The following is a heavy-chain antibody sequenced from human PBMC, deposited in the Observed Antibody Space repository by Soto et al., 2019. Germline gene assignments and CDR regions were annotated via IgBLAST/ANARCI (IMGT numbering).Heavy chain of an antibody. CDR3: ARGRRAANKIYYYYGMDV. CDR2: ISAYNGNT. CDR1: GYTFTSYG. V-gene: IGHV1-18*04. Sequence: TSVKVSCKASGYTFTSYGISWVRQAPGQGLEWMGWISAYNGNTNYAQKLQGRVTMTTDTSTSTAYMELRSLRSDDTAVYYCARGRRAANKIYYYYGMDVWGQGTKVTVSS. J-gene: IGHJ6*02. D-gene: IGHD2-15*01.